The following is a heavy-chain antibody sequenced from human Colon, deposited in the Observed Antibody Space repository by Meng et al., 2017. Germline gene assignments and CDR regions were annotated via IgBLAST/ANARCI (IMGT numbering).Heavy chain of an antibody. CDR3: SGGYDSSVDY. Sequence: LKISCAASGFTFSSYAMHWVRQAPGKGLEWVAVISYDGSNKYYADSVKGRFTISRDNSKNTLYLQMNSLRAEDTAVYYCSGGYDSSVDYWGQGTLVTVSS. V-gene: IGHV3-30*04. CDR2: ISYDGSNK. D-gene: IGHD5-12*01. J-gene: IGHJ4*02. CDR1: GFTFSSYA.